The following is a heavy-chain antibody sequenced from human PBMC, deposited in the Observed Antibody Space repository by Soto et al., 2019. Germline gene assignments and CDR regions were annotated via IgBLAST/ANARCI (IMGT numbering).Heavy chain of an antibody. CDR1: GFTFSSYS. J-gene: IGHJ6*02. D-gene: IGHD4-17*01. CDR3: ARDRGPYDYGDQNYYYGMDV. CDR2: ISSSSSYI. V-gene: IGHV3-21*01. Sequence: GGSLRLSCAASGFTFSSYSMNWVRQAPGKGLEWVSSISSSSSYIYYADSVKGRFTISRDNAKNSLYLQMNSLRAEDTAVYYCARDRGPYDYGDQNYYYGMDVWGQGTTVTVSS.